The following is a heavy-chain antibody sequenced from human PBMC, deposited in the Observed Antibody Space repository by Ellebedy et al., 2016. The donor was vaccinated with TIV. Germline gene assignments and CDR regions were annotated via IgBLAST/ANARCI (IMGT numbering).Heavy chain of an antibody. J-gene: IGHJ4*02. D-gene: IGHD2-8*01. V-gene: IGHV4-61*01. CDR1: GGSVSSGSYY. Sequence: GSLRLSCTVSGGSVSSGSYYWSWIRQPPGKGLEWIGYIYYSGSTNYNPSLKSRVTISVDTSKNQFSLKLSSVTAADTAVYYCARDGFVRGGTSYWGQGTLVTVSS. CDR2: IYYSGST. CDR3: ARDGFVRGGTSY.